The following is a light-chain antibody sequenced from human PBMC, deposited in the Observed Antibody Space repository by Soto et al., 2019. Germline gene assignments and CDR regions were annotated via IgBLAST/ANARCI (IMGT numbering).Light chain of an antibody. V-gene: IGLV2-14*03. Sequence: QSALTQPASVSASPGQSISISCTGTSSDVGTYDSVSWYQQHSGKAPKLIIYEVTNRPSGVSNRFSGSKSGNTASLTISGLQPEDEGDYYCSSYRTSGTLYVFGTGTQLTVL. CDR2: EVT. J-gene: IGLJ1*01. CDR1: SSDVGTYDS. CDR3: SSYRTSGTLYV.